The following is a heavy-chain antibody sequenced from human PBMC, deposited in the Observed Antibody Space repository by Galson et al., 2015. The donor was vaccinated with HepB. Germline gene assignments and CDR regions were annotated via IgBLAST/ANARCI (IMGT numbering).Heavy chain of an antibody. J-gene: IGHJ3*02. CDR3: ARGRGYSSSWYDAFDI. V-gene: IGHV3-30-3*01. Sequence: SLRLSCAASGFTFSSYAMHWVRQAPGKGLEWVAAISYDGSNKYYADSVKGQFTISRDNSKNTLYLQMSSLRAEDTAVYYCARGRGYSSSWYDAFDIWGQGTMVTVSS. CDR1: GFTFSSYA. D-gene: IGHD6-13*01. CDR2: ISYDGSNK.